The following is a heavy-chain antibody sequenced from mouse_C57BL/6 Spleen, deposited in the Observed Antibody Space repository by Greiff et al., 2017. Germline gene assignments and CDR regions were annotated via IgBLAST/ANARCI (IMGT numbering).Heavy chain of an antibody. D-gene: IGHD2-1*01. V-gene: IGHV1-64*01. CDR2: IHPNSGST. CDR3: ARSPYGNFPMDY. Sequence: VQLQQPGAELVKPGASVKLSCKASGYTFTSYWMHWVKQRPGQGLEWIGMIHPNSGSTNYNEKFKSKATLTVDKSSSTAYMQLSSLTSEDSAVYYCARSPYGNFPMDYWGQGTSVTVSS. CDR1: GYTFTSYW. J-gene: IGHJ4*01.